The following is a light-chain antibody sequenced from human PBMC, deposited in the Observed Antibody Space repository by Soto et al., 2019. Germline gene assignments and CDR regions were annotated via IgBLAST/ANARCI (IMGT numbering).Light chain of an antibody. V-gene: IGLV2-8*01. J-gene: IGLJ2*01. CDR3: NSYGGTNNYVV. CDR2: DVN. CDR1: SSDVGGYNY. Sequence: QSALTQPPSASGSPGQSVTISCTGTSSDVGGYNYVSWYRQHPGKAPQPIIYDVNKRPSGVPDRFSGSKSGNTASLTVSGLQADDEADYFCNSYGGTNNYVVFGGGTKVTVL.